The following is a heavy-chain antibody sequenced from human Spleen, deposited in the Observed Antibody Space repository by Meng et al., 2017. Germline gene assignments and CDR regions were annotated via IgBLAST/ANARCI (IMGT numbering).Heavy chain of an antibody. J-gene: IGHJ4*02. CDR3: ARTRGYFDY. V-gene: IGHV4-59*01. CDR1: GGSISRYY. CDR2: IYYSGST. Sequence: SETLSLTCTVSGGSISRYYWSWIRQPPGKGLEWIGYIYYSGSTNYNPSLKSRITISVDTSKNQFSLKLSSVTAADTAVYYCARTRGYFDYWGQGTLVTVSS. D-gene: IGHD1-26*01.